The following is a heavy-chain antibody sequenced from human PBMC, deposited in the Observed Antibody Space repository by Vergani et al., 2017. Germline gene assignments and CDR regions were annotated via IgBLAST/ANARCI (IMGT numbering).Heavy chain of an antibody. CDR2: IHSSGTT. J-gene: IGHJ5*02. D-gene: IGHD3-10*01. CDR1: GGSITSGSFY. CDR3: ARDSWTSELRGVYWFDT. Sequence: QVQLHESGPGLVKPSQTLSLTCTVSGGSITSGSFYWSWIRQPAGKGLEWIGRIHSSGTTNYNPSLKSRVTLSVDTSKNQLSLRMTSVTAADTAVYYCARDSWTSELRGVYWFDTWGQGALVGVSS. V-gene: IGHV4-61*02.